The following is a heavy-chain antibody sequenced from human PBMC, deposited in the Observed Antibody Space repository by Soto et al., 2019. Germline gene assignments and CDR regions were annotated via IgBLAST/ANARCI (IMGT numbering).Heavy chain of an antibody. CDR2: ISYDGSNK. CDR1: GFTFSSYG. J-gene: IGHJ6*02. CDR3: AKALFKTAGPVPAGIGYYYYYYGMDV. V-gene: IGHV3-30*18. D-gene: IGHD2-2*01. Sequence: GGSLRLSCAASGFTFSSYGMHWVRQAPGKGLEWVAVISYDGSNKYYADSVKGRFTISRDNSKNTLYLQMNSLGAEDTAVYYCAKALFKTAGPVPAGIGYYYYYYGMDVWGQGTTVTVSS.